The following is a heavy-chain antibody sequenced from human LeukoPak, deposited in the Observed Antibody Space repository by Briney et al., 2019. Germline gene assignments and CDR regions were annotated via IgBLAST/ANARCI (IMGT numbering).Heavy chain of an antibody. Sequence: GGSLRLSCAASGFTFSNAWMSWVRQVPGKGLEWLANIKVDGSEAYYVDSLKGRFTISRDNAKNSVYLQMNSLRVEDTAVYYCARDGHWEVTRGHYFDYWGQGTLVTVSS. D-gene: IGHD4-11*01. CDR3: ARDGHWEVTRGHYFDY. CDR2: IKVDGSEA. V-gene: IGHV3-7*01. J-gene: IGHJ4*02. CDR1: GFTFSNAW.